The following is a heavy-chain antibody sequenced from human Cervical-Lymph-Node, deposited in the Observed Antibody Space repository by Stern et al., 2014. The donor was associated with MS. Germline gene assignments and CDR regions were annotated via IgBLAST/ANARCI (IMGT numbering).Heavy chain of an antibody. D-gene: IGHD2-21*01. J-gene: IGHJ4*01. CDR3: ARGIGGARGYYDY. CDR1: DGPISGDF. CDR2: VPYSGST. Sequence: QVQLQESGPGLVKPSETLSLTCTVSDGPISGDFWNWIRQFPGQGLEWIGYVPYSGSTKYNPSLKSRVTISIDTSVSQFSLNLSSVTTADTAVYYCARGIGGARGYYDYWGHGALVTAAS. V-gene: IGHV4-59*08.